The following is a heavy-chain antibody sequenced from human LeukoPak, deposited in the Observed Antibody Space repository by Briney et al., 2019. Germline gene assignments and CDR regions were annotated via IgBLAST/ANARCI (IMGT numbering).Heavy chain of an antibody. CDR3: ARHLSHQGGYYYYMDV. Sequence: PSETLSLTCTVSGGSISSSSYYWGWIRQPPGKGLEWIGSIYYSGSTYYNPSLKSRVTISVDRSKNQFSLKLSSVTAADTAVYYCARHLSHQGGYYYYMDVWGKGTTVTVSS. V-gene: IGHV4-39*07. CDR1: GGSISSSSYY. CDR2: IYYSGST. D-gene: IGHD2-2*01. J-gene: IGHJ6*03.